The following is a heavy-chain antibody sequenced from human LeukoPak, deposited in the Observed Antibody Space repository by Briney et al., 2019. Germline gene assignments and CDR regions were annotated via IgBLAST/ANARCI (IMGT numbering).Heavy chain of an antibody. V-gene: IGHV3-30-3*01. CDR1: GFLFSNYA. CDR2: VSYDGSKK. CDR3: ARAPVGGTYAHPDY. D-gene: IGHD1-26*01. Sequence: GRSLRLSCAASGFLFSNYAMHWVRQAPGKGLEWVAVVSYDGSKKYYADSVKGRLTISRDNSKNTLFLLMNSLGPEDTAEYYCARAPVGGTYAHPDYWGQGTLVTVSS. J-gene: IGHJ4*02.